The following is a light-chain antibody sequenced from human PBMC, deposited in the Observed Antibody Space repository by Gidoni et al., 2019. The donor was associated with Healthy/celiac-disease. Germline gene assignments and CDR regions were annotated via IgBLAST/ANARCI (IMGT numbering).Light chain of an antibody. CDR1: QGLSSY. CDR3: QQYYSYPRT. J-gene: IGKJ1*01. V-gene: IGKV1-8*01. Sequence: AIRMTQSPSSLSASTGDRVTITCRASQGLSSYLAWYQQKPGKDPKLLIYAASTLQSGVPSRFSGSGSGTDFTLTISCLQSEDFATYYCQQYYSYPRTFGQGTKVEIK. CDR2: AAS.